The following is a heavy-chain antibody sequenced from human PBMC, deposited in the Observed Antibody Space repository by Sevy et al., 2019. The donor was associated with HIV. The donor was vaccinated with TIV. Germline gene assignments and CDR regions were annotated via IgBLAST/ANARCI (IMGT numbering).Heavy chain of an antibody. CDR1: GFTFSSYG. D-gene: IGHD6-6*01. V-gene: IGHV3-33*01. Sequence: GGSLRLSCAASGFTFSSYGMHWVRQTPGKGLEWVGVIWYDGSKKNYGDSVKGRFTISRDNSKNTLYLQMNSLRAEDTAVYYCARGLAALPGYYYGMDVWGQGTTVTVSS. J-gene: IGHJ6*02. CDR3: ARGLAALPGYYYGMDV. CDR2: IWYDGSKK.